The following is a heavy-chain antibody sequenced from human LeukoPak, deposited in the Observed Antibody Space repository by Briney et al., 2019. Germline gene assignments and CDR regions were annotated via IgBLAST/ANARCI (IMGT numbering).Heavy chain of an antibody. CDR2: IWYDGSNK. J-gene: IGHJ6*02. CDR1: GFTFSSYA. Sequence: GGSLRLSCAASGFTFSSYAMHWVRQAPGKGLEWVAVIWYDGSNKYYADSVRGRFTISRDNSKNTLYLQMNSLRADDTAIYYCVRDPSCSGGGCYYYYGMDVWGQGTTVTVSS. V-gene: IGHV3-33*08. CDR3: VRDPSCSGGGCYYYYGMDV. D-gene: IGHD2-15*01.